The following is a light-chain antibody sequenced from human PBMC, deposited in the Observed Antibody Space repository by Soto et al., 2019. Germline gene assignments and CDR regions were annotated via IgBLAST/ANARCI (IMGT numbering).Light chain of an antibody. Sequence: EILVSNSAATLSLSPGQRATLSCRASQIVRSDYFAWYQQKPGQAPRVIIFGVSTRATGVPDRFSGSGSGTDFTLTIIRLEPEDFALYYCQQYGNSPLPFGGGTKVDVK. CDR2: GVS. J-gene: IGKJ4*01. CDR1: QIVRSDY. V-gene: IGKV3-20*01. CDR3: QQYGNSPLP.